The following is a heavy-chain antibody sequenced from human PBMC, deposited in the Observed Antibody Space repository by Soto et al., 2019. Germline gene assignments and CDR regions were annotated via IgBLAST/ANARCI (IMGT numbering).Heavy chain of an antibody. CDR3: ARDDHIVVVPTSLGAMDV. V-gene: IGHV4-4*02. Sequence: SETLSLTCAVYGGSISSNKWWSWVRQPPGKGLEWIGEIYHSGSTNYNPSLKSRVTISLDKSKNQFSLKLTSVTAADSAVYYCARDDHIVVVPTSLGAMDVWGQWTTVTVSS. D-gene: IGHD2-2*01. J-gene: IGHJ6*02. CDR1: GGSISSNKW. CDR2: IYHSGST.